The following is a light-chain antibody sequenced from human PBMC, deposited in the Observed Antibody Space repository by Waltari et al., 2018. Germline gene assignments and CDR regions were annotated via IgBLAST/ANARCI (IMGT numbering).Light chain of an antibody. J-gene: IGKJ2*01. CDR3: QQYNNWPPYT. CDR1: QSVSSN. V-gene: IGKV3-15*01. CDR2: GAS. Sequence: EIVMTQSPATLSVSPGDRATLSCRASQSVSSNLAWYQQKPGQAPRLLIYGASTRATGIPARFSGSGSGTECTLTISSLQSEDFAVYYCQQYNNWPPYTFGQGTKLEIK.